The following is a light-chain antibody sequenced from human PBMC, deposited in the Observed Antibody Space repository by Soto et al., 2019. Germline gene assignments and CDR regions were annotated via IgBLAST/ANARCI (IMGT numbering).Light chain of an antibody. Sequence: EFVLTQAPGTLSLSPGERATLSCRASQTVRNNYLAWYQQKPGQAPRLLIYDASSRATGIPVRFSCGGSGTDFTLTISRLEPEYFAVYYCQQFSSSTLTFGGGTKLESK. J-gene: IGKJ4*01. V-gene: IGKV3-20*01. CDR2: DAS. CDR1: QTVRNNY. CDR3: QQFSSSTLT.